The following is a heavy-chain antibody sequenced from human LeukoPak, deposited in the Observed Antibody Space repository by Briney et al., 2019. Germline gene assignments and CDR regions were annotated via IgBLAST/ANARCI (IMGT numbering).Heavy chain of an antibody. J-gene: IGHJ4*02. CDR1: GYTFTNYG. CDR3: ARSRYCSGGSCYTGDY. V-gene: IGHV1-18*01. D-gene: IGHD2-15*01. CDR2: ISAYNGYT. Sequence: ASVKVSCKASGYTFTNYGVSWVRQAPGQGLEWMGWISAYNGYTNYAQKFQGRVTITADKSTSTAYMELSSLRSEDTAVYYCARSRYCSGGSCYTGDYWGQGTLVTVSS.